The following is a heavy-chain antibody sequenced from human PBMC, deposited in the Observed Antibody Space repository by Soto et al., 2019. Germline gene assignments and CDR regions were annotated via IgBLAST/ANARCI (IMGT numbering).Heavy chain of an antibody. V-gene: IGHV3-72*01. Sequence: PGGSLRLSCAASGFRFSDFHMDWVRQAPGKGLEWVGRSRNEANSYTTDYAASVKGRFTISRHDLKNSLFLQMNSLKIEDTAVYYCALNYYGLDVLGQGTTVTVSS. CDR2: SRNEANSYTT. D-gene: IGHD3-10*01. J-gene: IGHJ6*02. CDR1: GFRFSDFH. CDR3: ALNYYGLDV.